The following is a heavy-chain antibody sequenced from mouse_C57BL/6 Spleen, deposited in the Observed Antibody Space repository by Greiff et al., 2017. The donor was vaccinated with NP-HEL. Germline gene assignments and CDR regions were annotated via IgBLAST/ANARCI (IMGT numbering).Heavy chain of an antibody. CDR2: IRSKSSNYAT. V-gene: IGHV10-3*01. D-gene: IGHD2-1*01. CDR1: GFTFNTYA. CDR3: VTGGSTMAPYYYAMDY. J-gene: IGHJ4*01. Sequence: EVHLVESGGGLVQPKGSLKLSCAASGFTFNTYAMHWVRQAPGKGLEWVARIRSKSSNYATYYADSVKDRFTISRDDSQSMLYLQMNNLKTEDTAMYYCVTGGSTMAPYYYAMDYWGQGTSVTVSS.